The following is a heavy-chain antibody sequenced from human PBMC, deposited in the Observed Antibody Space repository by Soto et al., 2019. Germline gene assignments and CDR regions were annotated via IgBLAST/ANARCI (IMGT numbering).Heavy chain of an antibody. CDR3: AGSSGYYYRFDH. CDR2: IYYSGST. J-gene: IGHJ4*02. V-gene: IGHV4-31*03. CDR1: GGSISSGGYY. D-gene: IGHD3-22*01. Sequence: SETLSLTCTVSGGSISSGGYYWSWIRQHPGKGLEWIGYIYYSGSTYYNPSLKSRVTISVDTSKNQFSLKLSSVTAADTAVYYCAGSSGYYYRFDHWGQGTLVTVSS.